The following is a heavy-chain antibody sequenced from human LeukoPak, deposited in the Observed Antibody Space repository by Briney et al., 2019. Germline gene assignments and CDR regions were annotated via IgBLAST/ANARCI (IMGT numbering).Heavy chain of an antibody. CDR1: GYTFTGYY. CDR3: ARDFNPYYYDSSGYSQ. Sequence: ASVKVSCKASGYTFTGYYMHWVRQAPGQGLEWMGWINPNSGGTNYAQKFQGRVTMTRDTSISTAYMELSRLRSDDTAVYYCARDFNPYYYDSSGYSQWSQGTLVTVSS. CDR2: INPNSGGT. J-gene: IGHJ4*02. V-gene: IGHV1-2*02. D-gene: IGHD3-22*01.